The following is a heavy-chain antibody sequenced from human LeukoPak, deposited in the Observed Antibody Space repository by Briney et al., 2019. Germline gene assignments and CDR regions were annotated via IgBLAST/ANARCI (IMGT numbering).Heavy chain of an antibody. CDR1: GYIFTHFW. D-gene: IGHD4-17*01. V-gene: IGHV5-51*01. Sequence: GESLKISCQVSGYIFTHFWIGWVRQMPGKGLEWMGIIYPGDSDTRYSPSFQGQVTISADKSISTAYLQWSSLKASDTAMYYCARHRSATVTTLFYYYGMDVWGQGTTVTVSS. CDR2: IYPGDSDT. CDR3: ARHRSATVTTLFYYYGMDV. J-gene: IGHJ6*02.